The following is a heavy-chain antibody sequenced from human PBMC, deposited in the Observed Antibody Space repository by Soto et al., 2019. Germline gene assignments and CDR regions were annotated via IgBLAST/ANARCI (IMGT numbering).Heavy chain of an antibody. V-gene: IGHV4-4*02. CDR3: ARLVLKHFDY. J-gene: IGHJ4*01. D-gene: IGHD3-10*01. CDR1: GGSISISNW. CDR2: IYHSGST. Sequence: PSETLSLTCAVPGGSISISNWWICVRQPPGKGLEWIGEIYHSGSTNYNPSLKSRVTISVDKSKNQFSLKLSSVTAADTAVYYCARLVLKHFDYWGHRSPVTVSX.